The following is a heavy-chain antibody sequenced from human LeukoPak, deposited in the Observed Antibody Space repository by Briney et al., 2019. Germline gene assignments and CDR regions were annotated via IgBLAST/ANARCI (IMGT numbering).Heavy chain of an antibody. Sequence: GASVKVSCKVSGYTLTELSMHWVRQAPGKGLEWMGGFDPEDGETIYAQKFQGRVTMTRDTSISTAYMELSRLRSDDTAVYYCARDHRLNRTPWARYGMDVWGQGTTVTVSS. D-gene: IGHD1-14*01. J-gene: IGHJ6*02. V-gene: IGHV1-24*01. CDR1: GYTLTELS. CDR3: ARDHRLNRTPWARYGMDV. CDR2: FDPEDGET.